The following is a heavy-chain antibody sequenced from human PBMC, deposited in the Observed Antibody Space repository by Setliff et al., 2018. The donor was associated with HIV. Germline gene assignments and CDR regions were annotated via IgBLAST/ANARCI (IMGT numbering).Heavy chain of an antibody. CDR2: IKQDGSEK. D-gene: IGHD3-3*01. CDR1: GFTFRNSW. Sequence: PGGSLRLSCAVSGFTFRNSWMSWVRQAPGKGLEWVANIKQDGSEKYYVDSVKGRFTISRDNAKNSLFLQMNSLTTEDTALYYCARVWMATVSSDYWGQGSLVTVS. CDR3: ARVWMATVSSDY. V-gene: IGHV3-7*01. J-gene: IGHJ4*02.